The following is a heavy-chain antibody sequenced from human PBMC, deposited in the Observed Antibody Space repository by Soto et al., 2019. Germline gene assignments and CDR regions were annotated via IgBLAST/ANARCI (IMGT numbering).Heavy chain of an antibody. J-gene: IGHJ4*02. CDR1: GGTFSSYS. CDR2: IIPVFGKV. Sequence: GASVKVSCKASGGTFSSYSITWVRQAPGQGLEWMGGIIPVFGKVNYAQKFQGRVTVTADESTTTAYMELTRLRSDDTALYYCARGGGGYLDSWGQGSLVTVSS. V-gene: IGHV1-69*13. CDR3: ARGGGGYLDS. D-gene: IGHD3-16*01.